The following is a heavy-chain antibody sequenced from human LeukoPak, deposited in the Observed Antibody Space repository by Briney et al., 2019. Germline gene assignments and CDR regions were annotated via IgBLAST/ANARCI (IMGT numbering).Heavy chain of an antibody. V-gene: IGHV3-23*01. D-gene: IGHD2-21*02. CDR1: GLTFSSYA. CDR2: ISGSGDNT. Sequence: QPGGSLRLSCVVSGLTFSSYAMSWVRQAPGKGLEWVSAISGSGDNTYYADSVKGRFTISRDNPENTLYLQMNSLRAEDTAVYYCAKDPPQLAYCGGDCTYYYYGMDVWGQGTTVTVSS. CDR3: AKDPPQLAYCGGDCTYYYYGMDV. J-gene: IGHJ6*02.